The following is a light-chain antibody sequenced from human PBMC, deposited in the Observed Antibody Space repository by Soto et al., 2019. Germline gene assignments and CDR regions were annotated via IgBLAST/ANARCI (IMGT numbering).Light chain of an antibody. V-gene: IGKV1-39*01. J-gene: IGKJ2*01. CDR3: QQCYSTPRT. Sequence: DIQMTQSPSSLSASVGDRVTINCRPSQRVSTYLNWYQQKPEKAPKLLIYAASSLQTEVPSRFSGSGSGTDLTRTMRSLQLEDLATYYCQQCYSTPRTFGQVTKVDIK. CDR2: AAS. CDR1: QRVSTY.